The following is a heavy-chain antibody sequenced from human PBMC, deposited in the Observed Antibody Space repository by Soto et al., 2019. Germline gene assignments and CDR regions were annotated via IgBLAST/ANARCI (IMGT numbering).Heavy chain of an antibody. D-gene: IGHD4-4*01. V-gene: IGHV3-30*03. CDR2: ISFDGSNK. J-gene: IGHJ4*02. CDR3: AATTLTVTTGPFDY. Sequence: LRLSCAASGFTFSSYGMHWVRQAPGKGLEWVAVISFDGSNKYYADFVKGRFTISRDISKNTLYLQMNSLRAEDTAVFYCAATTLTVTTGPFDYWGQGTLVTVSS. CDR1: GFTFSSYG.